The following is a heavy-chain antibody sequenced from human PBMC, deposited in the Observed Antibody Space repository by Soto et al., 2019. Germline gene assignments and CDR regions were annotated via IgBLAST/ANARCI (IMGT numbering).Heavy chain of an antibody. Sequence: PGGSLRLSCAASGFTFSSYGMHWVRQAPGKGLEWVAVISYDGSNKYYADSVKGRFTISRDNSKNTLYLQMNSLRAEDTAVYYCAKQAAAIDYWGQGTLVTVSS. V-gene: IGHV3-30*18. CDR1: GFTFSSYG. J-gene: IGHJ4*02. CDR2: ISYDGSNK. CDR3: AKQAAAIDY. D-gene: IGHD6-13*01.